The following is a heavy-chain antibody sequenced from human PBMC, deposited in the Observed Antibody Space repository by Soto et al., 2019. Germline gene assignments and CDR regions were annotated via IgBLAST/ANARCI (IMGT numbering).Heavy chain of an antibody. CDR3: ARSIAVAGPFDY. Sequence: QVQLVESGGGLVKPGGSLRLSCAASGFTFSDYYMSWIRQAPGKGLEWVSYISSSSSYTNFADSVKGRSTISRDNAKNALYLHMISLRAEDTAVDYCARSIAVAGPFDYWGQGTLVTVSA. CDR2: ISSSSSYT. J-gene: IGHJ4*02. V-gene: IGHV3-11*05. D-gene: IGHD6-19*01. CDR1: GFTFSDYY.